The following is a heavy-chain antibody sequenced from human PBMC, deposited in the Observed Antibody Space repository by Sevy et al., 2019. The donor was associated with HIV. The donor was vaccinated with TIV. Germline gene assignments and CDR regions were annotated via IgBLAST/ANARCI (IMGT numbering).Heavy chain of an antibody. D-gene: IGHD1-26*01. CDR1: GYTFTSYG. V-gene: IGHV1-18*04. Sequence: ASVKVSCKASGYTFTSYGISWVRQAPGQGLEWMGWISAYNGNTNHAQKLQGRVTMTTDTSTSTAYMELRSLRSDDTAVYYCARHHVVGATPHPDFDYWGQGTLVTVS. J-gene: IGHJ4*02. CDR2: ISAYNGNT. CDR3: ARHHVVGATPHPDFDY.